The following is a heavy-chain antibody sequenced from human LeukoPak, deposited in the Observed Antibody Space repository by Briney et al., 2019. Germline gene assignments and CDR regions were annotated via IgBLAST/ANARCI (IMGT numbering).Heavy chain of an antibody. CDR2: INHSGRT. Sequence: NPSETLSLTCAVYGGSFSGYYWSWIRQPPGKGLEWIGEINHSGRTNYHPSLRSRVTISVDTSKIQFSLKLSSVTAADTAVYYCANLVVTNLDAFDIRGQGTMVTGSS. CDR3: ANLVVTNLDAFDI. D-gene: IGHD3-22*01. J-gene: IGHJ3*02. V-gene: IGHV4-34*01. CDR1: GGSFSGYY.